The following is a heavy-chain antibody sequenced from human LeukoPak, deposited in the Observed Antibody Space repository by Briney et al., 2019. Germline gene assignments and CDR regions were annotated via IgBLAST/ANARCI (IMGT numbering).Heavy chain of an antibody. CDR2: ISSSSSYI. Sequence: GGSLRLSCAASGFTFRSYSMDWVRQAPGKGLDWVSSISSSSSYIYYADSVKGRFTISRDNAKNSLYLQMNSLRAEDTAVYYCARVRSLYYMDVWGKGTSVTVSS. V-gene: IGHV3-21*01. CDR3: ARVRSLYYMDV. CDR1: GFTFRSYS. J-gene: IGHJ6*03.